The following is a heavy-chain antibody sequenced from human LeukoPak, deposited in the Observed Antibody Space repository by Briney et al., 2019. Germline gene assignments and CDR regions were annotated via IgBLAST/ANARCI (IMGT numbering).Heavy chain of an antibody. J-gene: IGHJ5*02. CDR1: GYPFTTWE. CDR3: ARGPRNDP. D-gene: IGHD1-14*01. Sequence: ASVKVSCRTSGYPFTTWEINWVRQAAGQGLEWMGWVHPNGGNTAYAQKFQGRVTMTRDTSISTAYMELSGLTSDDTAVYFCARGPRNDPWGQGTLVTVSS. CDR2: VHPNGGNT. V-gene: IGHV1-8*01.